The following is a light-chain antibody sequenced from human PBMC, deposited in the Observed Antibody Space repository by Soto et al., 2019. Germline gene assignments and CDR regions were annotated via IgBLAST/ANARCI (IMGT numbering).Light chain of an antibody. V-gene: IGKV1-5*03. CDR2: KAS. J-gene: IGKJ1*01. CDR1: QTISSW. Sequence: DIQMTQSPSTLSGSVGDRVTITCRASQTISSWLAWYQQKPGKAPKLLIYKASTLKSGVPSRFSGSGSGTEFTLTISSLQHDDFATYSCQHYNSYSEALGPGTKVDIK. CDR3: QHYNSYSEA.